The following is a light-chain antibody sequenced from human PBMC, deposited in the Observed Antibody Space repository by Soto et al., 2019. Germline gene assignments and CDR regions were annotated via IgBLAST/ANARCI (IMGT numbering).Light chain of an antibody. CDR3: QQYNSYPLT. V-gene: IGKV1-16*02. CDR1: QGIDNY. Sequence: DIQMTQSPSSLSASVGDRVTITCRASQGIDNYLAWFQQKPVKAPKSVIYAASSFQSGVPSKFSGSGSGTDFTLTISSLQPEDFATYYCQQYNSYPLTFGGGTKVEIK. J-gene: IGKJ4*01. CDR2: AAS.